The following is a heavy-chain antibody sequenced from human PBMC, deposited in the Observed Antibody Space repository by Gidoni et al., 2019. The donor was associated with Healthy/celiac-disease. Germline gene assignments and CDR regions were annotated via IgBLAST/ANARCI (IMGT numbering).Heavy chain of an antibody. CDR3: ARDIVVVPAAMSYYYYGMDV. CDR1: GFTFSSYS. D-gene: IGHD2-2*01. V-gene: IGHV3-48*02. CDR2: ISSSSSTI. J-gene: IGHJ6*02. Sequence: EVQLVESGGGLVQPGGSLRLSCAASGFTFSSYSMNWVRQAPGKGLEWVSYISSSSSTIYYADSVKGRFTISRDNAKNSLYLQMNSLRDEDTAVYYCARDIVVVPAAMSYYYYGMDVWGQGTTVTVSS.